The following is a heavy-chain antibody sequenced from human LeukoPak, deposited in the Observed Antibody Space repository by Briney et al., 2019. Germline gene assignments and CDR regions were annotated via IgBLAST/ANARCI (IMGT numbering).Heavy chain of an antibody. V-gene: IGHV4-59*08. CDR1: GGSISSYY. D-gene: IGHD4-11*01. Sequence: SETLSLTCTVSGGSISSYYWSWIRQPPGKGLEWIGYIYYSGSTNYNPSLKSQVTISVDTSKNQFSLKLSSVTAADTAVYYCARHAFYSNYRNDAFDIWGQGTMVTVSS. CDR2: IYYSGST. J-gene: IGHJ3*02. CDR3: ARHAFYSNYRNDAFDI.